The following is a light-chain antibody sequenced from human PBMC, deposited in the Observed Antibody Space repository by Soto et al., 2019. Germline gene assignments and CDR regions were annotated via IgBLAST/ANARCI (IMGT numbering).Light chain of an antibody. CDR1: QSVSGN. CDR3: QQYNNWPPIT. V-gene: IGKV3-15*01. Sequence: EIVMTQSPATLSVSPGERATLSCRASQSVSGNLAWYQQRPGQAPRLLIYGASTRATGIPARFSGSGSWTEVALTISSLPFEGFAVYYCQQYNNWPPITFGGGTKVEIK. J-gene: IGKJ4*01. CDR2: GAS.